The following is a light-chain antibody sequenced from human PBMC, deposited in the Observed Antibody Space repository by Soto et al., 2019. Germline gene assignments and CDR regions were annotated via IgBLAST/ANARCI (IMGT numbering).Light chain of an antibody. J-gene: IGKJ1*01. Sequence: DIVMTPSPLSLPVTPGEPASMSCRSSQSLLHSNGYNYLDWYLQKPGQPPQLLIYLASNRASGVTDRFSGSGSGTNFTLQISRVEAEDVGVYYCMQAQQTRTFGQGTKVDLK. V-gene: IGKV2-28*01. CDR2: LAS. CDR1: QSLLHSNGYNY. CDR3: MQAQQTRT.